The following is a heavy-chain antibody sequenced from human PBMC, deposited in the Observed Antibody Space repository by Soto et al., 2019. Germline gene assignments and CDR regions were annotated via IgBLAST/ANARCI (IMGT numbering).Heavy chain of an antibody. Sequence: QITLKESGPTLVKPTQTLTLTCTFSGFSLTTTGVGVGWIRQPPGKALEWLALIYWDDDKRYSPSLNSRLTITKDTSKNQVVLTITNMDPVDTATYYCAPQTPPGLDPWGQGILVTVSS. CDR2: IYWDDDK. CDR1: GFSLTTTGVG. V-gene: IGHV2-5*02. CDR3: APQTPPGLDP. J-gene: IGHJ5*02.